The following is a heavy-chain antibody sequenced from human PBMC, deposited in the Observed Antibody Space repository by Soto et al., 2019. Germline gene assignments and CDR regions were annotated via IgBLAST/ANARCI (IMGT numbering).Heavy chain of an antibody. CDR1: GFILSTYS. V-gene: IGHV3-30*03. Sequence: SLRLSCAASGFILSTYSIHWVRQAPCKGLEWVAVTTFDGINKYNADSVKGRFTISRDASKKTVYLQMNSLTTEDTAVYFCARETDGMDVWGQGTTVTVSS. CDR3: ARETDGMDV. CDR2: TTFDGINK. J-gene: IGHJ6*02.